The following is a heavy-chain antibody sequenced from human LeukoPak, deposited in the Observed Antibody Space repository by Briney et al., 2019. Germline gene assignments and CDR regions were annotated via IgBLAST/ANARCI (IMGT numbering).Heavy chain of an antibody. V-gene: IGHV4-39*01. CDR3: ARYIAAAGTL. Sequence: SETLSLTCTVSGGSIDSSSYYRGWIRQPPGKGLEWIGSIYSSGSTYYNPSLKSRVTISVDTSKNQFSLRLSSVTAADTAVYYCARYIAAAGTLWGQGTLVTVSS. CDR2: IYSSGST. CDR1: GGSIDSSSYY. J-gene: IGHJ4*02. D-gene: IGHD6-13*01.